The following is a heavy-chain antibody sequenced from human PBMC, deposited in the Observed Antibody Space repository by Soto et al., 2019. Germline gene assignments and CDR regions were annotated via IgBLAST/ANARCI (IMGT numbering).Heavy chain of an antibody. CDR3: ARWDYGDYARFDY. V-gene: IGHV1-8*01. J-gene: IGHJ4*02. CDR1: GYTFTSHD. D-gene: IGHD4-17*01. Sequence: QVQLVQSGAEVKKSGASVKVSCKASGYTFTSHDIKWVRQATVQGLEWMGWMNPNSGNTGYAQKFQGRVTMNRNTSISTAYMELSSLSSEDTAVYYCARWDYGDYARFDYWGQGTLVTVSS. CDR2: MNPNSGNT.